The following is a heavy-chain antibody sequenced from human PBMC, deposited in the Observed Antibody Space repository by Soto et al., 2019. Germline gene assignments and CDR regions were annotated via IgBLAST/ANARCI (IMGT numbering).Heavy chain of an antibody. J-gene: IGHJ2*01. Sequence: QVELVQSGAEVKKPGSSVKVSCQASEDTFRNYAISWVRQAPGQGLEWMGGIIPIFGTANYAQTFQGRVTSTADTSANTVYLELSRVRSEATAVYYCASTKYDSSAYYYWCLGLWGRGILVTVSS. CDR1: EDTFRNYA. CDR2: IIPIFGTA. D-gene: IGHD3-22*01. V-gene: IGHV1-69*06. CDR3: ASTKYDSSAYYYWCLGL.